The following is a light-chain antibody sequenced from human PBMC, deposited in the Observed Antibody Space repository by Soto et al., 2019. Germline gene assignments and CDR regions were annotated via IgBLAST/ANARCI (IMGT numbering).Light chain of an antibody. CDR2: GAS. J-gene: IGKJ1*01. V-gene: IGKV3-15*01. Sequence: EIVLTQSPGTLSLSPVERATLSCRASQSVSSNLAWYQQKPGQAPRLLIYGASTRATGIPARFSGSGSGTEFTLTISSLQSEDFAVYYCQQYNNWWTFGQGTKVDNK. CDR1: QSVSSN. CDR3: QQYNNWWT.